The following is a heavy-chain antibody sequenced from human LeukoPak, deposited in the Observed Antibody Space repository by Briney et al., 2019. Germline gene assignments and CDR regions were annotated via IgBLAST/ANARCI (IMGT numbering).Heavy chain of an antibody. CDR1: GGSISSYY. J-gene: IGHJ4*02. Sequence: KPSESLSLTCTASGGSISSYYWSWIRQPAGKGLEWIGRIYTSGSTNYNPSLKSRVPMSVDASKNQFSLKLSSVTAADTAVYYCARVSITMVRGVRQYFDYWSQGTLVTVSS. V-gene: IGHV4-4*07. CDR2: IYTSGST. CDR3: ARVSITMVRGVRQYFDY. D-gene: IGHD3-10*01.